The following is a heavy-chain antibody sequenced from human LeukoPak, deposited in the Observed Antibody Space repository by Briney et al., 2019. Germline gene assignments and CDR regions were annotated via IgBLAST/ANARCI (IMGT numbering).Heavy chain of an antibody. CDR1: GGTFSSYA. D-gene: IGHD5-24*01. CDR3: ARDRDATTTGIDY. CDR2: INPSGGST. J-gene: IGHJ4*02. Sequence: ASVKVSCKASGGTFSSYAISWVRQAPRQGLEWMGIINPSGGSTSYAQKFQGRVTMTRDTSTSTVYMELSSLRSEDTAVYYCARDRDATTTGIDYWGQGTLVTVSS. V-gene: IGHV1-46*01.